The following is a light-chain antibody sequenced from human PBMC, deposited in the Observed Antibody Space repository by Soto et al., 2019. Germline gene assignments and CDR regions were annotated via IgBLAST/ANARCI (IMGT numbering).Light chain of an antibody. V-gene: IGKV3-15*01. Sequence: EIVMTQSPGTLSVSPGERATLSCRASQNVSRNLAWYQQNPGQAPRLLIYDASTRATGIPARFSGSASGTEFALTFSSLQSEDFAVYYCQQYNNWPLTLGGGTKVEIK. J-gene: IGKJ4*01. CDR2: DAS. CDR1: QNVSRN. CDR3: QQYNNWPLT.